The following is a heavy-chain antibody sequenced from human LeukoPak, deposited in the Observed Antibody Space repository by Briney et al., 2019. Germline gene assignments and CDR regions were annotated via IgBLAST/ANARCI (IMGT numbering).Heavy chain of an antibody. CDR1: GYTFTSFG. CDR2: IIPIFGTA. J-gene: IGHJ4*02. CDR3: ARTAVPAVDTAPLGY. D-gene: IGHD5-18*01. V-gene: IGHV1-69*05. Sequence: GASVKVSCKASGYTFTSFGISWVRQAPGQELEWMGGIIPIFGTANYAQKFQGRVTITTDESTSTAYMELSSLRSEDTAVYYCARTAVPAVDTAPLGYWGQGTLVTVSS.